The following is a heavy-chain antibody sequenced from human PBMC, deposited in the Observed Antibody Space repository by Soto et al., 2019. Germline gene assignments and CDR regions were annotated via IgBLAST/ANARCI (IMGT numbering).Heavy chain of an antibody. J-gene: IGHJ5*02. Sequence: GGSLRLSCAASGLTFNRYWMHWVRHAPGKGLVWVSHINTDGTNSNYADSVKGRFTISRDNAKSTLFLQMNSLRDEDTAVYYCAREFCSGGNCYTYYFDPLGQGIPVTFSS. CDR1: GLTFNRYW. CDR3: AREFCSGGNCYTYYFDP. CDR2: INTDGTNS. V-gene: IGHV3-74*01. D-gene: IGHD2-15*01.